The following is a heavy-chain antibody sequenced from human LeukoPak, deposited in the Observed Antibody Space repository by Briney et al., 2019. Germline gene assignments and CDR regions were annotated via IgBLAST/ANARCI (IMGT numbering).Heavy chain of an antibody. CDR2: IFHAGNI. CDR3: ARGLSPRINMVRGVRPPFRGVFDY. V-gene: IGHV4-4*02. Sequence: SGTLSLTCAVSGGSIYSTNWWSWVRQPPGKGLEWIAEIFHAGNINYNPSLKSRVTISVDTSKNQFSLKLSSVTAADTAVYYCARGLSPRINMVRGVRPPFRGVFDYWGQGTLVTVSS. J-gene: IGHJ4*02. CDR1: GGSIYSTNW. D-gene: IGHD3-10*01.